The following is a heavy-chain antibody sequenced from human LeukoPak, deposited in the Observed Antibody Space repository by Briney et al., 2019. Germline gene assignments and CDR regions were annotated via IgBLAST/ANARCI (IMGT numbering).Heavy chain of an antibody. CDR1: GGTFSSYA. CDR3: ARVRYGLWFGETSYYFDY. CDR2: INAGNGNT. V-gene: IGHV1-3*01. D-gene: IGHD3-10*01. J-gene: IGHJ4*02. Sequence: ASVKVSCKASGGTFSSYAISWVRQAPGQRLEWKGWINAGNGNTKYSQKFQGRVTITRDTSASTAYMELSSLRSEDTAVYYCARVRYGLWFGETSYYFDYWGQGTLVTVSS.